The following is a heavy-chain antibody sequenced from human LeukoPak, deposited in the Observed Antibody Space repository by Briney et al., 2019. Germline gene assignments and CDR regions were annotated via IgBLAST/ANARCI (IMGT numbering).Heavy chain of an antibody. D-gene: IGHD3-10*01. CDR2: ISSSSSYI. CDR1: GFTFSNYW. CDR3: ARDAFGELFDY. J-gene: IGHJ4*02. V-gene: IGHV3-21*01. Sequence: GGSLRLSCAASGFTFSNYWMHWVRQAPGKGLEWVSSISSSSSYIYYADSVKGRFTTSRDNAKNSLYLQMNSLRAEDTAVYYCARDAFGELFDYWGQGTLVTVSS.